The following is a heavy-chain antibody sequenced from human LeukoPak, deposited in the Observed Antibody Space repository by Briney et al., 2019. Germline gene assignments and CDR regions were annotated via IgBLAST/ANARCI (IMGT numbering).Heavy chain of an antibody. Sequence: PPKTLSLTCSVSGGSISGAYWSWIRQAPGKGLEWIGYIYYSGSTDYNPSLESRVTISIDTSKNHFSLNLTAVTAADTAIYYCARTGSGRDYYGMDVWGQGTSVTVSS. D-gene: IGHD5-12*01. J-gene: IGHJ6*02. CDR3: ARTGSGRDYYGMDV. V-gene: IGHV4-59*01. CDR2: IYYSGST. CDR1: GGSISGAY.